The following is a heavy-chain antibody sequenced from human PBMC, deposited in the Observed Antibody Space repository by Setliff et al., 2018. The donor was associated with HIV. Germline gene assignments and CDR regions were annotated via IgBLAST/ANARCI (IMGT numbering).Heavy chain of an antibody. J-gene: IGHJ5*02. CDR1: GGSFGDYH. CDR2: IFRSGTT. V-gene: IGHV4-4*07. Sequence: SETLSLTCTLSGGSFGDYHWSWIRQPAGRGLEWIGRIFRSGTTDYKFSLKSRVTISIDTSRNQFSLRLTSVTAEDTAVYYCARDRHYSGLGSYGPWGPATLVTVSS. D-gene: IGHD3-10*01. CDR3: ARDRHYSGLGSYGP.